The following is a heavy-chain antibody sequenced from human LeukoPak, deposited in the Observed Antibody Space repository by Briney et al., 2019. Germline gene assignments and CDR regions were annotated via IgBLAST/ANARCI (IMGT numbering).Heavy chain of an antibody. CDR3: ARGGYSYGIGNWFDP. D-gene: IGHD5-18*01. J-gene: IGHJ5*02. Sequence: TSETLSLTRTVSGGSISSGGYSWSWIRQPPGKGLEWIGEINHSGSTNYNPSLKSRVTISVDTSKNQFSLKLSSVTAADTAVYYCARGGYSYGIGNWFDPWGQGTLVTVSS. V-gene: IGHV4-39*07. CDR2: INHSGST. CDR1: GGSISSGGYS.